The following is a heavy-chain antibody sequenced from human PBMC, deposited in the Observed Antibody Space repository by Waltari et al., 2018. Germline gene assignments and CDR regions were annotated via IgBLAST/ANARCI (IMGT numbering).Heavy chain of an antibody. CDR3: TRQTLGYCTSAACRRLEA. CDR1: GYGINSGFY. V-gene: IGHV4-38-2*01. D-gene: IGHD2-8*02. Sequence: QVQLQESGPRLVKPSETLSLTCDVSGYGINSGFYWGWFRQAPEKGLEWIATIYHDGTTFYNPSLTSRVTTSMDTSKNQISLKLKSVTAADTAVYYCTRQTLGYCTSAACRRLEAWGQGTLVTVSS. CDR2: IYHDGTT. J-gene: IGHJ5*02.